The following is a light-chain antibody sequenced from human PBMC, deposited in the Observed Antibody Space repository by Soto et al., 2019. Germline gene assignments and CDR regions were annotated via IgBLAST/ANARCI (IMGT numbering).Light chain of an antibody. J-gene: IGLJ2*01. CDR3: QTWGTGIHVV. CDR1: SGHSSYA. V-gene: IGLV4-69*01. CDR2: LNSDGGY. Sequence: QLVLTQSPSASASLGASVKLTCTLSSGHSSYAIAWHQQQPDKGPRFLMRLNSDGGYSKGDGIPARFSGSSSGAERYLTISSLQSEDEADYYCQTWGTGIHVVFGGGTKLTVL.